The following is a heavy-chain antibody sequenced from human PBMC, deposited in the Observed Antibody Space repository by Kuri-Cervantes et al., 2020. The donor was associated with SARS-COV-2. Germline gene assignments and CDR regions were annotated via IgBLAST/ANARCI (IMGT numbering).Heavy chain of an antibody. Sequence: SVKVSCKASGVTFSIFDMSWVRLAPGQGPEWMGRIIGMTGTVHYAQNFKDRVTITADASTSTAYMELSSLRSEDTAVYYCARDWAYVDPGYFDYWGQGTLVTVSS. CDR3: ARDWAYVDPGYFDY. D-gene: IGHD3-10*01. CDR1: GVTFSIFD. V-gene: IGHV1-69*11. CDR2: IIGMTGTV. J-gene: IGHJ4*02.